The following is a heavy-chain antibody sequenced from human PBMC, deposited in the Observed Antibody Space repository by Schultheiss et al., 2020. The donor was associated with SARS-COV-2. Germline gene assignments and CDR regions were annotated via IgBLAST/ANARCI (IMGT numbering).Heavy chain of an antibody. CDR3: AREHMRQWLGDYYYYGMDV. CDR1: GGSISSGSYY. V-gene: IGHV4-61*01. Sequence: SQTLSLTCTVSGGSISSGSYYWSWIRQPPGKGLEWIGYIYYSGSTNYNPSLKSRVTISVDTSKNQFSLKLSSVTAADTAVYYCAREHMRQWLGDYYYYGMDVWGQGTTVTVSS. J-gene: IGHJ6*02. D-gene: IGHD6-19*01. CDR2: IYYSGST.